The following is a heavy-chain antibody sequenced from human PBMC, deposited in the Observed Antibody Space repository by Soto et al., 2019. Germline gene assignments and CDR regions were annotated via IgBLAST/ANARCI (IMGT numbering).Heavy chain of an antibody. D-gene: IGHD2-2*01. J-gene: IGHJ4*02. CDR3: ARVGAYCVSTSCHDY. Sequence: QVQLVQSGAEVKKPGASVKVSCKASGYTFTNYGISWVRQAPGQGLEWMGWISAYNGNTDYEQKLQGRVPMTTVTSTRTAYMELRSLSFDDTAVYYCARVGAYCVSTSCHDYWGQGTLVTVSS. CDR2: ISAYNGNT. V-gene: IGHV1-18*01. CDR1: GYTFTNYG.